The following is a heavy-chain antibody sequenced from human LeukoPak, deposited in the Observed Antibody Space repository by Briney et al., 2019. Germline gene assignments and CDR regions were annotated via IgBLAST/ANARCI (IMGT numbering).Heavy chain of an antibody. CDR1: EHTLGKYY. D-gene: IGHD1-26*01. CDR2: INPSGGTT. CDR3: ARGIVGGTTRRRYYFDY. Sequence: ASVKVSCKAYEHTLGKYYIPWLPQAPGKRLEWMGVINPSGGTTSNTQKFQGRVTMTRDTSTSTVYMELSGLRSDDTALYHCARGIVGGTTRRRYYFDYWGQGTLVTVSS. J-gene: IGHJ4*02. V-gene: IGHV1-46*01.